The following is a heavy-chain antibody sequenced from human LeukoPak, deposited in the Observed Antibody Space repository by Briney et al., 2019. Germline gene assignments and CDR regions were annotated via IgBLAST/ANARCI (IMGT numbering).Heavy chain of an antibody. V-gene: IGHV1-2*02. CDR3: ARDLVVVTGLRTRGSFDI. D-gene: IGHD2-21*02. Sequence: ASVKVSCKASGYTFTAYSMHWVRQAPGQGLEWMGWINPNSGGTNYAQKFQGRVTMTRDTSITTAYMELSSLRSEDTAVYYCARDLVVVTGLRTRGSFDIWGQGTMVTVSS. CDR2: INPNSGGT. CDR1: GYTFTAYS. J-gene: IGHJ3*02.